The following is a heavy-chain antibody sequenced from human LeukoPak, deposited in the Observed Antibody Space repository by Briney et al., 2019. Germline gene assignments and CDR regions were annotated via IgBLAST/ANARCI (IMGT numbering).Heavy chain of an antibody. V-gene: IGHV3-11*03. CDR1: GFRFSDYY. CDR3: ARSFDVYFYYGLDV. Sequence: GGSLRLSCAAFGFRFSDYYMSWIRQAPGKGLEWISYISGSGTKTNYADSVKGRFTISRVNANKALYPQMNSLRDEDTAVYYCARSFDVYFYYGLDVWGQGTTVTVSS. CDR2: ISGSGTKT. D-gene: IGHD3-9*01. J-gene: IGHJ6*02.